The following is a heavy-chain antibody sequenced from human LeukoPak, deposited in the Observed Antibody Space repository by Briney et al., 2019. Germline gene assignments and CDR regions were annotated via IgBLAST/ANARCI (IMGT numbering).Heavy chain of an antibody. V-gene: IGHV4-59*08. CDR3: ARHFGDFHWFGP. CDR1: GGSISSYY. Sequence: SETLSLTCTVSGGSISSYYWTWIRQPPGKGLEWIGYIYYTGNTNYNPSLKSRVTISVGTSKNQFSLKLSSVTAADTAVYYCARHFGDFHWFGPWGQGTLVTVSS. J-gene: IGHJ5*02. D-gene: IGHD4-17*01. CDR2: IYYTGNT.